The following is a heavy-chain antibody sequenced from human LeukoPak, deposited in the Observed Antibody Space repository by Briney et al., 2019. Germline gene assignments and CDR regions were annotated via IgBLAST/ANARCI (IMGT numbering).Heavy chain of an antibody. CDR3: ARGYSYENWSVDY. CDR2: ISNSGDST. Sequence: PGGSLRLSCAASGFTFGNYAMSWVRQAPGKGLEWVSGISNSGDSTYYADSVKGRVTISRDNSKNTLYLQMNSLRAEDTAVYYCARGYSYENWSVDYWGQGTLVTVSS. V-gene: IGHV3-23*01. D-gene: IGHD5-18*01. J-gene: IGHJ4*02. CDR1: GFTFGNYA.